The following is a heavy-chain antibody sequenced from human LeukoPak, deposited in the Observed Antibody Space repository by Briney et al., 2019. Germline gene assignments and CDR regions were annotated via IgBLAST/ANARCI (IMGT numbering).Heavy chain of an antibody. CDR3: AKDGGGYGYYYYYYYMDV. CDR2: ISWDGGST. Sequence: GGSLGLSCAASGFTFDDYTMHWVRQAPGKGLEWVSLISWDGGSTYYADSVKGRFTISRDNSKNSLYLQMNSLRTEDTALYYCAKDGGGYGYYYYYYYMDVWGKGTTVTVSS. V-gene: IGHV3-43*01. D-gene: IGHD5-12*01. CDR1: GFTFDDYT. J-gene: IGHJ6*03.